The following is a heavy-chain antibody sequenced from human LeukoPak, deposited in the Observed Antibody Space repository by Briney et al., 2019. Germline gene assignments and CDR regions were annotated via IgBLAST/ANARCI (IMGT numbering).Heavy chain of an antibody. Sequence: PGGSLRLSCAASGFTFSSYGMHWVRQAPGKGLEWVAFIRYDGSNKYYADSVKGRFTISRDSSKNTLYLQMNSLRAEDTAVYYCAKADGHTVTTPFDIWGQGTMVTVSS. V-gene: IGHV3-30*02. D-gene: IGHD4-17*01. CDR2: IRYDGSNK. J-gene: IGHJ3*02. CDR1: GFTFSSYG. CDR3: AKADGHTVTTPFDI.